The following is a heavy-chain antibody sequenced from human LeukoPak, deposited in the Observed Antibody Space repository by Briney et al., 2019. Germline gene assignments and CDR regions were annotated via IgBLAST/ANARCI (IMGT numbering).Heavy chain of an antibody. D-gene: IGHD3-10*01. Sequence: ASVKVSCKASGYTFSGYYIFWLRRAPGQGLEWMGWINPNSGGTNYAPEFQGRLTMTRDTSITTAYMELSTLRSGDTAVYYCALIGDHAWFDPWGQGTLVTVSS. CDR3: ALIGDHAWFDP. J-gene: IGHJ5*02. CDR1: GYTFSGYY. CDR2: INPNSGGT. V-gene: IGHV1-2*02.